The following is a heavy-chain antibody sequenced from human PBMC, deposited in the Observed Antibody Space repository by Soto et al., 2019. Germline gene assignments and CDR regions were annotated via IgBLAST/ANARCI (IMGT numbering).Heavy chain of an antibody. Sequence: PSETLSLTCTVSGGSISSSSYYWGWIRQPPGKGLEWIGSIYYSGSTYYNPSLKSRVTISVDTSKNQFSLKLSSVTAADTAVYYCARDPDGSYYMDVWGKGTTVTVSS. J-gene: IGHJ6*03. V-gene: IGHV4-39*07. D-gene: IGHD3-10*01. CDR1: GGSISSSSYY. CDR3: ARDPDGSYYMDV. CDR2: IYYSGST.